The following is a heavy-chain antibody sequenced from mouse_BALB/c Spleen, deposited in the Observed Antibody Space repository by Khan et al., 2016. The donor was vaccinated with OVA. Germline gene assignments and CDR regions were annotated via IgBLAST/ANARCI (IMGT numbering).Heavy chain of an antibody. V-gene: IGHV2-6*02. J-gene: IGHJ4*01. CDR1: GFSLTSYG. CDR3: ARWFDGYSSLYAMDY. D-gene: IGHD2-3*01. Sequence: VQLQESGPGLVAPSQSLSITCTVSGFSLTSYGVHWVRQPPGKGLEWLVVIWSDGSTNYNSVLKSRLSISKDNSKSQVFLKMNSLQTDDTAIYSCARWFDGYSSLYAMDYWGQGTSVTVSS. CDR2: IWSDGST.